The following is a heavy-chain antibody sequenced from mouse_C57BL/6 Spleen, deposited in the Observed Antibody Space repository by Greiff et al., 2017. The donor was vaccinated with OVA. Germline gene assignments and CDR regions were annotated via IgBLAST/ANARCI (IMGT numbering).Heavy chain of an antibody. Sequence: QVQLQQSGAELVRPGASVTLSCKASGYTFTDYEMTWVKQTPVHGLEWIGAIDPETGGTAYNQKFKGKAILTADKSSSTAYMELRSLTSEDSAVYYCTRYGSSSAWFAYWGQGTLVTVSA. CDR1: GYTFTDYE. J-gene: IGHJ3*01. V-gene: IGHV1-15*01. D-gene: IGHD1-1*01. CDR2: IDPETGGT. CDR3: TRYGSSSAWFAY.